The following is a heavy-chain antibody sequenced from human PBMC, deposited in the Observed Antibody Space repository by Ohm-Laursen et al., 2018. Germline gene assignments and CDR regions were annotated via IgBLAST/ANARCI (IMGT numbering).Heavy chain of an antibody. Sequence: GTLSLTCTVSGGSISGYYWSWIRQPPGKGLEWIGFIHYSGSTNYNPSLKSRVTISVDTSKNQFSLRLSSVTAADTAVYYCARRELGIFDYWGQGSLVTVSS. CDR1: GGSISGYY. CDR3: ARRELGIFDY. CDR2: IHYSGST. J-gene: IGHJ4*02. V-gene: IGHV4-59*08. D-gene: IGHD7-27*01.